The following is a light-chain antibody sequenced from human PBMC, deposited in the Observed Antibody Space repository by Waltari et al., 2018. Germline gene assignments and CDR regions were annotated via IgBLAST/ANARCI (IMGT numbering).Light chain of an antibody. J-gene: IGLJ2*01. CDR3: CSYAGSYTFV. V-gene: IGLV2-11*01. CDR1: ISDIGGYDS. CDR2: DVT. Sequence: QSALTQPRSVSGSPGQSVTISCTGTISDIGGYDSVSWYQQHPDKAPKLLIYDVTKRPSGVPDRFSGSKSGNTASLTVSGLQAEDEADYYCCSYAGSYTFVFGGGTKLTVL.